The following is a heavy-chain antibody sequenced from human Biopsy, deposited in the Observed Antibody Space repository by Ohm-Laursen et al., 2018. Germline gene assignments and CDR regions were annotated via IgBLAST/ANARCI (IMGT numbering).Heavy chain of an antibody. D-gene: IGHD5-24*01. CDR2: ISPSGATT. V-gene: IGHV1-46*01. Sequence: SVKVSCKPSGNTFATYHIHWVRQAPGQGLEWMGVISPSGATTSFPQKFQGRITMTRDTSTGTVYMDLNSLGSEDTAVYYCARAGVGSDGTDSYYYGMDVWGPGTTVTVSS. CDR1: GNTFATYH. J-gene: IGHJ6*02. CDR3: ARAGVGSDGTDSYYYGMDV.